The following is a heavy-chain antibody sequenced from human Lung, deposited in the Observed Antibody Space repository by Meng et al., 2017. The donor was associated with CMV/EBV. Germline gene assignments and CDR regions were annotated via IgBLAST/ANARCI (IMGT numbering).Heavy chain of an antibody. D-gene: IGHD3-10*01. CDR1: GYTFTSYD. Sequence: ASVXVSXXASGYTFTSYDINWVRQATGQGLEWMGWMNPNSGNTGYAQKFQGRVTITRNTSISTAYMELSSLRSEDTAVYYCARGAKNYYGSGRSTVDGMDVWGQGTXVTVSS. CDR3: ARGAKNYYGSGRSTVDGMDV. CDR2: MNPNSGNT. J-gene: IGHJ6*02. V-gene: IGHV1-8*03.